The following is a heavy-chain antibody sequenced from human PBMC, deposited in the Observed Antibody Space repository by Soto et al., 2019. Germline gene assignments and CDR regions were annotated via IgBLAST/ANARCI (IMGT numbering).Heavy chain of an antibody. CDR2: ISYSGST. CDR3: ARDRFYSGLDV. V-gene: IGHV4-61*08. J-gene: IGHJ6*02. Sequence: KTSETLSLTCTVSGGSVSSAGYYWSWIRQPPGKGLEWIGHISYSGSTNYNPSLKSRITISVDTSKNQFSLKLSSVTAADTAVYYCARDRFYSGLDVWGQGTTVTVSS. CDR1: GGSVSSAGYY.